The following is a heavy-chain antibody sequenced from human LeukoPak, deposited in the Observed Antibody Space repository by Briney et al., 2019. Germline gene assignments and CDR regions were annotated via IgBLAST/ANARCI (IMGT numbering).Heavy chain of an antibody. V-gene: IGHV4-39*01. CDR1: GGSISSSSYY. D-gene: IGHD3-10*01. Sequence: PSETLSLTCTVSGGSISSSSYYWGWIRQPPGKGLEWTGSIYYSGSTYYNPSLKSRVTISVDTSKNQFSLKLSSVTAADTAVYYCARAVLLWFGEFYYFDYWGQGTLVTVSS. CDR3: ARAVLLWFGEFYYFDY. J-gene: IGHJ4*02. CDR2: IYYSGST.